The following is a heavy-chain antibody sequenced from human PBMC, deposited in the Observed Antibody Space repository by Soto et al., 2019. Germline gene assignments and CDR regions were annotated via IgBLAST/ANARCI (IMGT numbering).Heavy chain of an antibody. D-gene: IGHD3-10*01. CDR1: GFTVSSNY. CDR3: ARDMRSVDQAVVSGSLHY. Sequence: EVQLVESGGGLVQPGGSLRLSCAASGFTVSSNYMSWVRQAPGKGLEWVSVIYSGGSTYYADSVKGRFTISRDNSKNTVYLQMFSRRAEGTAVYYCARDMRSVDQAVVSGSLHYGGLGGLVIVSS. CDR2: IYSGGST. V-gene: IGHV3-66*01. J-gene: IGHJ4*02.